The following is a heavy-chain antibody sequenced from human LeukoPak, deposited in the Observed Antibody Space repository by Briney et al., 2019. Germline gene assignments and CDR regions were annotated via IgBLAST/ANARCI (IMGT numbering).Heavy chain of an antibody. CDR2: INPNSGGT. D-gene: IGHD2-21*02. Sequence: ASVKVSCKASGYTFTSYDINWVRQATGQGLEWMGWINPNSGGTNYAQKFQGRVTMTRGTSISTAYMELSRLRSDDTAVYYCARGSVTAAFGYWGQGTLVTVSS. CDR1: GYTFTSYD. V-gene: IGHV1-2*02. CDR3: ARGSVTAAFGY. J-gene: IGHJ4*02.